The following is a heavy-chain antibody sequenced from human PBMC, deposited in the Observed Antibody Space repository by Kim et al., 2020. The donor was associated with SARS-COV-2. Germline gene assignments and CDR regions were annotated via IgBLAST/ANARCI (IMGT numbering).Heavy chain of an antibody. CDR3: AISSPPGYTSGWYNY. Sequence: SETLSLTCTVSGYSISSGYYWGWIRQPPGKGLEWIGSIYHSGSTYYNPSLKSRVTISIDTSKNQFSLKLNSVTAADTAVYYCAISSPPGYTSGWYNYWGQRTLVTVSS. J-gene: IGHJ4*02. CDR2: IYHSGST. V-gene: IGHV4-38-2*02. D-gene: IGHD6-19*01. CDR1: GYSISSGYY.